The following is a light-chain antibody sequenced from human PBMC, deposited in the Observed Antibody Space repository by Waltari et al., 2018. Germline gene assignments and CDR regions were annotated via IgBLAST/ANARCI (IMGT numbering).Light chain of an antibody. V-gene: IGKV3-15*01. Sequence: DIVMTQSPATLSVSPGERATLSCRASQSVANNLAWYQQKRGQAPRLLIYAASIRATGIPARFFGSGSGTEFTLTISSLQSEDSVVYYCQQSNNWPQTFGQGTKVEIK. CDR3: QQSNNWPQT. CDR2: AAS. CDR1: QSVANN. J-gene: IGKJ1*01.